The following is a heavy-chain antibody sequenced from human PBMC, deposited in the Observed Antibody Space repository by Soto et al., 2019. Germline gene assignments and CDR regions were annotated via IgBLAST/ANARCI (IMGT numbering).Heavy chain of an antibody. Sequence: QVQLVESGGGVVQPGRTLRLSCAASGFTFSSYGMHWVRQAPGKGLEWVAVISYDGSNKYYADSVKGRFNISRDNSKNTLYLQMNSLNAEETAVYYCESWFGAFDDWGQGTLVTVSS. J-gene: IGHJ4*02. CDR3: ESWFGAFDD. CDR1: GFTFSSYG. CDR2: ISYDGSNK. D-gene: IGHD3-10*01. V-gene: IGHV3-30*03.